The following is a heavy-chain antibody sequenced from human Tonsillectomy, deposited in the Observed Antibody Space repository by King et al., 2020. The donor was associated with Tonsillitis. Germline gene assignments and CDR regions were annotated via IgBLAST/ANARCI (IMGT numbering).Heavy chain of an antibody. V-gene: IGHV1-24*01. J-gene: IGHJ4*02. CDR2: FDPEDGET. CDR3: ATGRYFDWLAFGY. D-gene: IGHD3-9*01. Sequence: QLVQSGAEVKTPGASVRVSCKISGHTLNELSMHWVRQAPGKGLEWMGGFDPEDGETKYAQKFQGRVTMTEDASTDTAYMDLSSLRSDDTAVYYCATGRYFDWLAFGYWGRGTLVTVSS. CDR1: GHTLNELS.